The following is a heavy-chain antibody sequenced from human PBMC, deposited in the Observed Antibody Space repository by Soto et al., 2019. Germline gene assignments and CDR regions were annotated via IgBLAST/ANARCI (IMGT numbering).Heavy chain of an antibody. CDR3: ASGGGSYYGYFYYYGMDV. CDR1: GYTFTSYG. V-gene: IGHV1-18*01. D-gene: IGHD1-26*01. Sequence: QVQLVQSGAEVKKPGASVKVSCKASGYTFTSYGISWVRQAPGQGLEWMGWISAYNGNTNYAQKLQGRVTMTTDTSTSTDYMELRSLRSDDTAVYYCASGGGSYYGYFYYYGMDVWGQGTTVTVSS. J-gene: IGHJ6*02. CDR2: ISAYNGNT.